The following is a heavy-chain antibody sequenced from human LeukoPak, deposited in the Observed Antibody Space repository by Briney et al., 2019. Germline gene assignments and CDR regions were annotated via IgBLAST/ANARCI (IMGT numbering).Heavy chain of an antibody. CDR3: ARVRPWVFDY. Sequence: GGSLRLSCAASGLTVSSSYMSWVRQAPGKGLEWVSIIYSGDNTHYADSVKGRFTISRHNSKNTLYLQMNNLRAEDTAVYYCARVRPWVFDYWGQGTLVTVSS. J-gene: IGHJ4*02. CDR1: GLTVSSSY. V-gene: IGHV3-53*04. CDR2: IYSGDNT.